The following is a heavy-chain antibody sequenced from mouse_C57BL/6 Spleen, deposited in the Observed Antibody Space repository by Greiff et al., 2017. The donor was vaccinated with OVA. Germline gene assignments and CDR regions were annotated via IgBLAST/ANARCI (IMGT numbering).Heavy chain of an antibody. CDR1: GYSFTGYY. D-gene: IGHD2-1*01. CDR2: INPSTGGT. J-gene: IGHJ2*01. CDR3: ARRYGNPYYFDY. Sequence: EVQGVESGPELVKPGASVKISCKASGYSFTGYYMNWVKQSPEKSLEWIGEINPSTGGTTYNQKFKAKATLTVDKSSSTAYMQLKSLTSEDSAVYYCARRYGNPYYFDYWGQGTTLTVSS. V-gene: IGHV1-42*01.